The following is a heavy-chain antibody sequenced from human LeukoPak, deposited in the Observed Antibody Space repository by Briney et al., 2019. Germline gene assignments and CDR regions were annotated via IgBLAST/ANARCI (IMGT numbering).Heavy chain of an antibody. J-gene: IGHJ1*01. Sequence: GGSLRLSCVVSGFTFNKCWMNWARQAPGKGLEWVAHINPDGRDKYYVDSVKGRSSIYRDNAENSMYLQMNSLRVEDTAVYYCTSWGDTTAEYFQRWGQGTLVTVSS. CDR2: INPDGRDK. V-gene: IGHV3-7*01. D-gene: IGHD2-21*02. CDR1: GFTFNKCW. CDR3: TSWGDTTAEYFQR.